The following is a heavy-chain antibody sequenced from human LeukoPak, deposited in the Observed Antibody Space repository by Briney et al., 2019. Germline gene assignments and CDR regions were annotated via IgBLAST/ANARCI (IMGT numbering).Heavy chain of an antibody. CDR2: ISYDGASK. CDR3: ASDPPYSSGWYGLDY. Sequence: GGSLRLSCAASGLTFSKFAVHWVRQAPDKGLEWVAVISYDGASKYYGDSVKGRFTISRDNSIHTVYLQMNSLRPEDTAVYYCASDPPYSSGWYGLDYWGQGTLVTVSS. D-gene: IGHD6-19*01. CDR1: GLTFSKFA. V-gene: IGHV3-30-3*01. J-gene: IGHJ4*02.